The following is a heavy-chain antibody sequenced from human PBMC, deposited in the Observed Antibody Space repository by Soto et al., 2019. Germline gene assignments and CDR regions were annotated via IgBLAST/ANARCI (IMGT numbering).Heavy chain of an antibody. CDR1: GGSFSAYY. D-gene: IGHD2-15*01. J-gene: IGHJ6*02. CDR3: ARADAAVWPRYYGMDV. V-gene: IGHV4-34*01. CDR2: INQSGST. Sequence: SETLSLPCAVYGGSFSAYYWSWIRKPPGKGLEWIGEINQSGSTNYNPSLKSPVTTSVDTSKNQFSLKLSSVTAADTAVYYCARADAAVWPRYYGMDVWGQGTTVTVSS.